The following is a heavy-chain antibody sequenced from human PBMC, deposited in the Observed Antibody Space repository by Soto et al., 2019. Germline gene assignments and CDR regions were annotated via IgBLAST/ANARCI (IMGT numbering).Heavy chain of an antibody. CDR2: IHNSGIT. CDR1: GGSISSGDYY. CDR3: ARGVTVFWPLSRFLFDP. V-gene: IGHV4-30-4*08. J-gene: IGHJ5*02. D-gene: IGHD3-3*01. Sequence: SETLSLTCTVSGGSISSGDYYWSWVRQSPGKGLEWIGYIHNSGITYYNPSLRSRVIISLDTSKNQFSLKLSSVTAADTAVYFCARGVTVFWPLSRFLFDPWGQGALVTVSS.